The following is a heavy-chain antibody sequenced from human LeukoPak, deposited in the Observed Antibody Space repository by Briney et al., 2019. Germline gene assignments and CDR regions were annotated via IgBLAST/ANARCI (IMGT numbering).Heavy chain of an antibody. J-gene: IGHJ5*02. V-gene: IGHV4-31*03. Sequence: SQTLSLTCSVSGDSMSGGPYYWGWIRQFPGKGLEWIGYIYYTGDTYYNPSLKGRLTISLATSRNQFSLKLTSATAADTAVYFCARVRDYDSSSGSAFYTRWFDPWGQGTLVTVSS. D-gene: IGHD3-3*01. CDR1: GDSMSGGPYY. CDR3: ARVRDYDSSSGSAFYTRWFDP. CDR2: IYYTGDT.